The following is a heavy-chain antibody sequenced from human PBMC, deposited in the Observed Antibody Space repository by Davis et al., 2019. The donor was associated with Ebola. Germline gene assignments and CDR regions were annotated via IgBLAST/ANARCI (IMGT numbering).Heavy chain of an antibody. CDR1: EFTFRTYA. J-gene: IGHJ6*02. D-gene: IGHD6-6*01. V-gene: IGHV3-23*01. CDR3: AKGSSIAARPSNYYGMDV. Sequence: PGGSLRLSCAAYEFTFRTYAMHWVRQAPGKGLEWVSAISGSGGSTYYADSVKGRFTISRDNSKNTLYLQMNSLRAEDTAVYYCAKGSSIAARPSNYYGMDVWGQGTTVTVSS. CDR2: ISGSGGST.